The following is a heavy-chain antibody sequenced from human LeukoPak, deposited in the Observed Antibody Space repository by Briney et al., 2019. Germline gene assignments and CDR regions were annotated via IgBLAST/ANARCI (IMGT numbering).Heavy chain of an antibody. V-gene: IGHV3-21*01. D-gene: IGHD6-19*01. CDR3: ARDHIAVAGVIDY. CDR2: ISSSSSYI. Sequence: GGSLRLSCAASGFTFSSYSMNWVRQAPGKGLEWVSSISSSSSYIYYADSVKGRFTISRDNAKNSLYLQMNSLRAEDTAVYYCARDHIAVAGVIDYWGQGTLVTVSS. J-gene: IGHJ4*02. CDR1: GFTFSSYS.